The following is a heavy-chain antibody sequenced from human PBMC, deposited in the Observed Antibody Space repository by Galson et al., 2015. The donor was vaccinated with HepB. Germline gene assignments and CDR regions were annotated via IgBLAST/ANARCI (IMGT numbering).Heavy chain of an antibody. J-gene: IGHJ6*02. V-gene: IGHV5-51*01. CDR1: DSRFTSYW. CDR2: IYPDDSAT. Sequence: QSGAEVTKPGESLKISCKGSDSRFTSYWIGWVRQMPGKGLEWMGFIYPDDSATRYSPSFQGQVTISADKSISTAYLQWNSLKASDTAMYYCAAWTGYYGILGMDVWGQGTTVTVS. D-gene: IGHD3-10*01. CDR3: AAWTGYYGILGMDV.